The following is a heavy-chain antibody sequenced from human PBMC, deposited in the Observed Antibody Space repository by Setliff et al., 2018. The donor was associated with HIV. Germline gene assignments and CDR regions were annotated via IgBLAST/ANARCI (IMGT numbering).Heavy chain of an antibody. V-gene: IGHV3-15*01. J-gene: IGHJ4*02. CDR1: GFTFINAW. CDR2: IKSKADGGAT. D-gene: IGHD2-15*01. CDR3: TTKGRDAYTLEAPG. Sequence: GGSLRLSCAASGFTFINAWMSWVRQAPGRGLEWVGRIKSKADGGATYYAAPVKGRFTISRDDSRNTLYLQMNSLKTEDTAVYYCTTKGRDAYTLEAPGWGQGTLVTVSS.